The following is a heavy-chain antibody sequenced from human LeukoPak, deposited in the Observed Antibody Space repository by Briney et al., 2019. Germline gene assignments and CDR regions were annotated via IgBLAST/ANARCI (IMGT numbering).Heavy chain of an antibody. CDR2: IIPIFGTA. V-gene: IGHV1-69*13. J-gene: IGHJ5*02. CDR1: GGTFISYA. D-gene: IGHD3-22*01. CDR3: ARAALYYDSSGYRGGNWFDP. Sequence: ASVKVSCKASGGTFISYAISWVRQAPGQGLEWMGGIIPIFGTANYAQKFQGRVTITADESTSTAYMELSSLRSEDTAVYYCARAALYYDSSGYRGGNWFDPWGQGTLVTVSS.